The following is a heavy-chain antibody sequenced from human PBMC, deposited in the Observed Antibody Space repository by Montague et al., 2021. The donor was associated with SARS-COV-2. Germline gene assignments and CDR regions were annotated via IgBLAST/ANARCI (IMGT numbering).Heavy chain of an antibody. CDR1: GVSLTSNNVG. V-gene: IGHV2-5*02. J-gene: IGHJ6*02. CDR2: VYWDDDK. CDR3: AHRRRNYGMDV. Sequence: PALVKPTQTLTLTYTFSGVSLTSNNVGVGWIRRPPGKALECLAFVYWDDDKRYSPSLQSRLTITKDTSKNQVVLTMTNMDPVDTGTYYCAHRRRNYGMDVWGQGTTVTVSS.